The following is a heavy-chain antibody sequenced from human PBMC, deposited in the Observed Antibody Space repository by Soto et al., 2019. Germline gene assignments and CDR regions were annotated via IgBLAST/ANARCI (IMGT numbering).Heavy chain of an antibody. CDR2: IKPDGSEK. Sequence: EVQLVESGGGLVQPGGSLRLSCEASGFTFSGYSMAWVRQAPGKGLEWVANIKPDGSEKHYVDSVKGRFTITRDNTHYSLERQMSSLNSDETAVYYCAGGLEIVGESPVGWGQGTLVTVSS. CDR3: AGGLEIVGESPVG. J-gene: IGHJ4*02. CDR1: GFTFSGYS. V-gene: IGHV3-7*04. D-gene: IGHD3-16*01.